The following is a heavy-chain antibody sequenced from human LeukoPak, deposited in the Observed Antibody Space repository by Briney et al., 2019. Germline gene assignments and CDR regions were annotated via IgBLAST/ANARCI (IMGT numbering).Heavy chain of an antibody. Sequence: LGASVKVSCTASGYIFANYGISWVRQAPGQGLEWLGWINSYSGQTNYAQNLQGRVTMTTDTSTSTTYMELRSLTSDDTAVYYCARSPAVAATRVDYWGQGTLVTVSA. D-gene: IGHD6-19*01. CDR3: ARSPAVAATRVDY. V-gene: IGHV1-18*01. CDR2: INSYSGQT. J-gene: IGHJ4*02. CDR1: GYIFANYG.